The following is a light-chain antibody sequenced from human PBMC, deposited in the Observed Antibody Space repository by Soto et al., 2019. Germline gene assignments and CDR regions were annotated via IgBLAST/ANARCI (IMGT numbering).Light chain of an antibody. CDR2: DVT. CDR3: SSYTSSGTYVV. V-gene: IGLV2-14*03. Sequence: QSALTQPASVSGSPGQSITISCTGTSSDVGDYNYVSWYQQHPGNAPKLMIYDVTNRPSGISYRFSGSKSGNTASLTISGLQAEDEADYYCSSYTSSGTYVVFGGGTKLTVL. CDR1: SSDVGDYNY. J-gene: IGLJ2*01.